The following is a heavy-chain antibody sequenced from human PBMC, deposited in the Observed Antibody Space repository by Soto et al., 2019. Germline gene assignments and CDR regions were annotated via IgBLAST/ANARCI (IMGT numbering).Heavy chain of an antibody. Sequence: PGGSLRLSCAASGFTFSSYGMHWVRQAPGKGLEWVAVISYDGSNKYYADSVKGRFTISRDSSKNTLYLQMNRLRAEDTAVYYCAKEAAYYGSGRYLMTWGQVTLVTVSS. J-gene: IGHJ5*02. CDR3: AKEAAYYGSGRYLMT. CDR1: GFTFSSYG. CDR2: ISYDGSNK. D-gene: IGHD3-10*01. V-gene: IGHV3-30*18.